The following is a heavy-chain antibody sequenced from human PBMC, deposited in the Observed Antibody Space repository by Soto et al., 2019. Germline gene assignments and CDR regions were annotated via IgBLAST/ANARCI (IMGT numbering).Heavy chain of an antibody. J-gene: IGHJ1*01. CDR2: IIPVFGRP. CDR1: GGTFSSFG. CDR3: AREASGYDF. Sequence: WASVKVSCKASGGTFSSFGISWVRQAPGQGLEWMGGIIPVFGRPNYAQRFRGRLTITADESTNTSYMELIDLTSEDTAVYYCAREASGYDFWGQGTQVTVSS. V-gene: IGHV1-69*13. D-gene: IGHD5-12*01.